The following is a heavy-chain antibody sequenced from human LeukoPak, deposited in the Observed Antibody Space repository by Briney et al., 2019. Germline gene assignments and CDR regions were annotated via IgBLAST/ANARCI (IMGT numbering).Heavy chain of an antibody. V-gene: IGHV4-4*07. J-gene: IGHJ6*03. CDR3: ASSSNFYYYYMDV. CDR2: IYSNGIT. Sequence: SETLSPTCTVSGGSISSYFWTWIRQPAGKGLEWIGRIYSNGITNYNPSLKSRVTMSMDTSKKEFSLKLSSVTAADTAIYYCASSSNFYYYYMDVWGKGTTVTVSS. CDR1: GGSISSYF.